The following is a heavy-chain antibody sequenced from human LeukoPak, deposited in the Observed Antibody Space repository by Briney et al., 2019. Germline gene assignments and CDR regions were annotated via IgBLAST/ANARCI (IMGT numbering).Heavy chain of an antibody. V-gene: IGHV3-23*01. D-gene: IGHD6-6*01. CDR1: GFTFSSYA. CDR3: ANHRAARPSYYFDY. CDR2: ISGSGGST. J-gene: IGHJ4*02. Sequence: PGGSLRLSCAASGFTFSSYAMSWVRQAPGKGLEWVSAISGSGGSTYYADSVKGRFTISRDNSKNTLYLQMNSLRAEDTAVYYCANHRAARPSYYFDYWCQGTLVTVSS.